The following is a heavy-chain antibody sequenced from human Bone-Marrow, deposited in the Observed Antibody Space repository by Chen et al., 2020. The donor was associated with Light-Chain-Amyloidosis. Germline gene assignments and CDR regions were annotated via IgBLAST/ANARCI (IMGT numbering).Heavy chain of an antibody. CDR1: GYTFTGYY. Sequence: QVQLVQSGAEVKKPGASVKVSCKASGYTFTGYYMHWVRQAPGQGLEWMGWINPNSGGTNYAQRFKGRVTMTRDTSISTAYMERSRLRSDDTAVYYCARAYCTNGVCYTPYYYYYYGMDVWGQGTTVTVSS. V-gene: IGHV1-2*02. D-gene: IGHD2-8*01. J-gene: IGHJ6*02. CDR2: INPNSGGT. CDR3: ARAYCTNGVCYTPYYYYYYGMDV.